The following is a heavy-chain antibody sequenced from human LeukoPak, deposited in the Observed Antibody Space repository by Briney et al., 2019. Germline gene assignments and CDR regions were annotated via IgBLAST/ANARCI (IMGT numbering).Heavy chain of an antibody. CDR1: GGSFSGYY. CDR2: INHSGST. J-gene: IGHJ4*02. D-gene: IGHD1-26*01. Sequence: SETLSLTCAVYGGSFSGYYWSWIRQPPGKGLEWIGEINHSGSTNYNPSLKSRVTISVDTSKNQFSLKLSSMTAADTAVYYCARGLRSGNDYWGQGTLVTVSS. V-gene: IGHV4-34*01. CDR3: ARGLRSGNDY.